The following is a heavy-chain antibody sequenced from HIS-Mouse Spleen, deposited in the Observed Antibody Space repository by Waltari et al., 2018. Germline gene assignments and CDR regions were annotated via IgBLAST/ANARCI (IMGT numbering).Heavy chain of an antibody. CDR2: INPNGGGT. J-gene: IGHJ4*02. V-gene: IGHV1-2*02. CDR3: ARGYLAAGNFDY. CDR1: GYTFTGYY. D-gene: IGHD6-13*01. Sequence: QVQLVQSGAEVKKPGASVKVSCKASGYTFTGYYMHWVRQAPGQGLEWMGWINPNGGGTNYAQKFQGRVTMTRDTSISTAYMELSRLRSDDTAVYYCARGYLAAGNFDYWGQGTLVTVSS.